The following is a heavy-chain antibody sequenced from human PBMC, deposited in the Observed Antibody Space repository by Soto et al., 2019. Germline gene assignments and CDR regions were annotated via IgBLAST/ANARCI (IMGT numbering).Heavy chain of an antibody. CDR3: AKGLGNAKEV. D-gene: IGHD2-8*01. J-gene: IGHJ6*02. Sequence: GGSLRLSCSASGFNFRSYGMSWVRQAPGKGLEWVSGLTASGLNTYYTDSVKGRFTISRDNSRNTVYLQMSGLRVEDTAVFHCAKGLGNAKEVWGQGTTVTVSS. V-gene: IGHV3-23*01. CDR2: LTASGLNT. CDR1: GFNFRSYG.